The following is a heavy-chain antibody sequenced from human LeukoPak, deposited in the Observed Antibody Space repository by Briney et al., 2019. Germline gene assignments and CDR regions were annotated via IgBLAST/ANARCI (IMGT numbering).Heavy chain of an antibody. Sequence: GGSLRLSCAASGFTFSSYSMNWVRQAPGKGLEWVSSISSSSSYIYYADSVKGRFTISGDNAKNSLYLQMNSLRAEDTAVYYCARDYGIDFGGSAEFDPWGQGTLVTVSS. J-gene: IGHJ5*02. V-gene: IGHV3-21*01. D-gene: IGHD3-16*01. CDR2: ISSSSSYI. CDR3: ARDYGIDFGGSAEFDP. CDR1: GFTFSSYS.